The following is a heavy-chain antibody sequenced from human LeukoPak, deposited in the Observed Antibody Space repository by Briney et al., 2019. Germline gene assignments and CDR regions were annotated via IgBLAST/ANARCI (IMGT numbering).Heavy chain of an antibody. D-gene: IGHD3-10*01. CDR3: ARDMVRGVKAYLSWFDP. Sequence: SETLSLTCTVSGDSISSYYWSWIRQPAGKGLEWIGRMYVSGSTNYNPSLKCRVTMSVDTSKNQFSLKMTSVTAADRAFYYCARDMVRGVKAYLSWFDPWGQGILVTVST. CDR1: GDSISSYY. J-gene: IGHJ5*02. CDR2: MYVSGST. V-gene: IGHV4-4*07.